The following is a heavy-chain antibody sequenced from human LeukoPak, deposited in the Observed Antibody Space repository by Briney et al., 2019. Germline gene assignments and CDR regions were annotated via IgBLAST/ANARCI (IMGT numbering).Heavy chain of an antibody. CDR3: TTGLEWFGELGY. Sequence: GGSLRLSCAASGFTFSNAWLSWGRQAPGKGLEWVGRIKSKTDGETRDYAAPVKGRFTISRDDSKNTLYLQVNSLKIEDTAVYYCTTGLEWFGELGYWGQGTLVTVSS. V-gene: IGHV3-15*01. D-gene: IGHD3-10*01. CDR1: GFTFSNAW. J-gene: IGHJ4*02. CDR2: IKSKTDGETR.